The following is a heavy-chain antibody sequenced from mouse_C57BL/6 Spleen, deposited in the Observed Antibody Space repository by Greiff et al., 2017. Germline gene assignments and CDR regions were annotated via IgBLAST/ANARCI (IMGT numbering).Heavy chain of an antibody. CDR2: IYPSDSET. CDR1: GYTFTSYW. J-gene: IGHJ3*01. V-gene: IGHV1-61*01. Sequence: QVQLQQPGAELVRPGSSVKLSCKASGYTFTSYWMDWVKQRPGQGLEWIGNIYPSDSETHYNQKFKDKATLTVDKSSSTAYMQLSSLTSEDSAVYYCARRGDGYLAWFAYWGQGTLVTVSA. D-gene: IGHD2-3*01. CDR3: ARRGDGYLAWFAY.